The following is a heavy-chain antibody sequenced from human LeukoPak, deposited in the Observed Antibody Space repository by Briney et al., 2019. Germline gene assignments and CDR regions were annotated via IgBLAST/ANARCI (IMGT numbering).Heavy chain of an antibody. CDR1: GFTFSSYA. CDR2: ISGSGGST. CDR3: AKSLLATITEFDY. J-gene: IGHJ4*02. D-gene: IGHD5-12*01. V-gene: IGHV3-23*01. Sequence: GGSLRLSCAASGFTFSSYAMSWVRQAPRKGLEWVSAISGSGGSTYYADSVKGRFTISRDNSKNTLYLQMNSLRAEDTAVYYCAKSLLATITEFDYWGQGTLVTVSS.